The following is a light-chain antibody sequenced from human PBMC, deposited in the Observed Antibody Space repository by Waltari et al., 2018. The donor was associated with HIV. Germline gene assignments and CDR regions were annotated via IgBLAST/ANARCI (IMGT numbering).Light chain of an antibody. V-gene: IGKV3D-20*01. CDR3: QQYATSPT. CDR2: DAA. J-gene: IGKJ1*01. CDR1: QSVTGND. Sequence: DMVLTQSPATLSLSPGERATLSCGASQSVTGNDLAWYRQKRGLAPGRLFDDAASRAAGIPDRFSGSGSGTDFSLTITRLEPEDFAVYDGQQYATSPTFGQGTKVEIK.